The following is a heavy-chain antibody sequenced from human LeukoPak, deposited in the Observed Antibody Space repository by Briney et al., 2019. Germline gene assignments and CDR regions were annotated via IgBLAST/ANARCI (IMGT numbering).Heavy chain of an antibody. D-gene: IGHD2-15*01. CDR2: ISYDGNNK. J-gene: IGHJ4*02. CDR1: GFTFSSYD. V-gene: IGHV3-30*18. Sequence: GRSLRLSCAASGFTFSSYDMHWVRQAPGKGLEWVAVISYDGNNKYYADSVKGRFTISRDTSKNTLYLQMNSLRAEDTAVFYCAKECSGGGCYDYWGQGTLVTVSS. CDR3: AKECSGGGCYDY.